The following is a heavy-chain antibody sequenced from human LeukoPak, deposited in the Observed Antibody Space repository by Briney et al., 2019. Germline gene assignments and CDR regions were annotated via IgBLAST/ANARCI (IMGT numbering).Heavy chain of an antibody. V-gene: IGHV1-18*01. D-gene: IGHD3-22*01. J-gene: IGHJ4*02. CDR3: ARGPSRDSSGLAY. CDR2: ISAYNGNT. CDR1: GYTFTRYA. Sequence: ASVKVSCKASGYTFTRYAVSWVRQAPGQGLEGRGWISAYNGNTNYAQKLEGRGTMTTDTSTSRAYMELRSLRSDDTAVYYCARGPSRDSSGLAYWGQGTLVTVSS.